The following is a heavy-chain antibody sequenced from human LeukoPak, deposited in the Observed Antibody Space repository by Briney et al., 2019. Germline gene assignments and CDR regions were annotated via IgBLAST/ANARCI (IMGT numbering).Heavy chain of an antibody. CDR1: GYSFTSYW. J-gene: IGHJ4*02. D-gene: IGHD2-15*01. Sequence: GESLRISCKGSGYSFTSYWISWVRQMPGKGLEWMGRIDPSDSYTNYSPSFQGHVTISADKSISTAYLQWSSLKASDTAVYYCARQGSLGYCSGGSCSRSDYWGQGTLVTVSS. CDR2: IDPSDSYT. V-gene: IGHV5-10-1*01. CDR3: ARQGSLGYCSGGSCSRSDY.